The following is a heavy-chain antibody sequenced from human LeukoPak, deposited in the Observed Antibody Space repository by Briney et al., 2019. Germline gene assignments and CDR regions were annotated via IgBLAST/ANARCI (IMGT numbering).Heavy chain of an antibody. V-gene: IGHV4-4*07. Sequence: PSETLSLTCTVSGGSISSYYWSWIRQPAGKGLEWIGRIYTSGSTNYNPFLKSRVTMSVDTSKNQFSLKLSSVTAADTAVYYCAGEVEAGSSGWYPYFDYWGQGTLVTVSS. CDR1: GGSISSYY. CDR2: IYTSGST. D-gene: IGHD6-19*01. J-gene: IGHJ4*02. CDR3: AGEVEAGSSGWYPYFDY.